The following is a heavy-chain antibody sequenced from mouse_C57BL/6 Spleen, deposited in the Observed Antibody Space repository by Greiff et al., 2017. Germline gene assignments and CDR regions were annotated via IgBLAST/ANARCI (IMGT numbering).Heavy chain of an antibody. CDR2: IDPSDSET. D-gene: IGHD2-4*01. CDR3: ARKGDYDGYFDV. V-gene: IGHV1-52*01. Sequence: VQLQQPGAELVRPGSSVKLSCKASGYTFTSYWMHWVKQRPIQGLEWIGNIDPSDSETHYNQKFKDKATLTVDKSSSTADMQLSSLPSEDSAVYDCARKGDYDGYFDVWGTGATVTVAT. J-gene: IGHJ1*03. CDR1: GYTFTSYW.